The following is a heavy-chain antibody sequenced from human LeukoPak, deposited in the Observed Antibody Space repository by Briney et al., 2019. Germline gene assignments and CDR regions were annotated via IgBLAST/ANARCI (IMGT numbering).Heavy chain of an antibody. V-gene: IGHV4-34*01. J-gene: IGHJ4*02. CDR3: ARVGGGYCSSTSCYELDY. CDR2: INHSGST. CDR1: GGSFSGYY. Sequence: SETLSLTCAVYGGSFSGYYWSWIRQPPGKGPEWIGEINHSGSTNYNPSLKSRVTISVDTSKNQFSLKLSSVTAADTAVYYCARVGGGYCSSTSCYELDYWGQGTLVTVSS. D-gene: IGHD2-2*01.